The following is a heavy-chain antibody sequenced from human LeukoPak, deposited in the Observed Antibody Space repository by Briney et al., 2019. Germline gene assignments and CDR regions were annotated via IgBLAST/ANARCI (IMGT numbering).Heavy chain of an antibody. D-gene: IGHD5-12*01. V-gene: IGHV3-21*04. CDR1: GFTFSSYS. CDR2: ISSSSSYI. CDR3: ARVRIVAAYSDY. J-gene: IGHJ4*02. Sequence: PGGSLRLSCAASGFTFSSYSMNWVRQAPGKGLEWVSSISSSSSYIYYADSVKGRFAISRDNAKNSLYLQMNSLRAEDTAVYYCARVRIVAAYSDYWGQGTLVTVSS.